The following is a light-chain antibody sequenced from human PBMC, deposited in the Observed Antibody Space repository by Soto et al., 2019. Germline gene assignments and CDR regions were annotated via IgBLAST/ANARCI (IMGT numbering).Light chain of an antibody. Sequence: QSALTQPASVSGSPGQSITISCSDVGSYGVVSWYQQHPGKVPKLMIYDGTQRPSGVSDRFSGSKSANTASLTISGLQAEDEADYYCSLDAGPNTYVFGSGTKLTV. CDR2: DGT. V-gene: IGLV2-23*01. CDR3: SLDAGPNTYV. J-gene: IGLJ1*01. CDR1: DVGSYGV.